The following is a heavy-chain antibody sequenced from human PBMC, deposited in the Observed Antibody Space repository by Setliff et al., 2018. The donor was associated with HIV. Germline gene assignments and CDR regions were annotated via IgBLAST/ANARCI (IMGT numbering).Heavy chain of an antibody. J-gene: IGHJ5*02. CDR2: VYARGNT. V-gene: IGHV4-61*09. D-gene: IGHD3-22*01. CDR1: GGSISSDTFY. Sequence: PSETLSLTCTVSGGSISSDTFYWSWIRQPAGKGLEWIGHVYARGNTNYNPSLKSRVTISLDTSRNPFSLKLTSMTAADTSLYYCARHAVPHYYESSGPSWGRGTLVTVSS. CDR3: ARHAVPHYYESSGPS.